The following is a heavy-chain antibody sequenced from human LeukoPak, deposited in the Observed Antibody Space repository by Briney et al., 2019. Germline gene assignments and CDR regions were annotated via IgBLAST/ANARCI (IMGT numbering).Heavy chain of an antibody. CDR3: ARGIESYGDYGY. J-gene: IGHJ4*02. D-gene: IGHD4-17*01. CDR1: GGSISGSY. CDR2: MYNSGST. V-gene: IGHV4-59*01. Sequence: SETLSLTCTVSGGSISGSYWSWIRQPPGKGLEWIAYMYNSGSTNYNPSLKSRVTISIDTSKNQFSLKLSSLTAADTAIYYCARGIESYGDYGYWGQGILVTVS.